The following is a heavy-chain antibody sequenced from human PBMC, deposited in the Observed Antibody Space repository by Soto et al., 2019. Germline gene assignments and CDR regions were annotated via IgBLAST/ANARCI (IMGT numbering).Heavy chain of an antibody. CDR2: IKSKADGGTT. CDR3: TSLYYGH. CDR1: EFTFANAW. V-gene: IGHV3-15*01. J-gene: IGHJ4*02. D-gene: IGHD4-17*01. Sequence: PEGSLRLSCAASEFTFANAWISWVRQAPGKGLEWVGRIKSKADGGTTDYAAPVKGRFTISRDESQNTLYLQMNSLKTEDTAVYYCTSLYYGHWGQGTLVTVSS.